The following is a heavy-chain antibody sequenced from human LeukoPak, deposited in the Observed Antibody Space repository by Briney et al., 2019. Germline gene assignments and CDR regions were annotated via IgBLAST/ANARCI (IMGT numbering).Heavy chain of an antibody. CDR2: IKSKTDGGTT. V-gene: IGHV3-15*01. Sequence: GGSLRLPCAASGFTFSNAWMNWVRQAPGKGLEWVGRIKSKTDGGTTEYAAPVKGRFTISRDDSKNTLYLQMNSLKTEDTAVYYCTTGATRLLLEYWGQGTLVTVSS. D-gene: IGHD2/OR15-2a*01. J-gene: IGHJ4*02. CDR1: GFTFSNAW. CDR3: TTGATRLLLEY.